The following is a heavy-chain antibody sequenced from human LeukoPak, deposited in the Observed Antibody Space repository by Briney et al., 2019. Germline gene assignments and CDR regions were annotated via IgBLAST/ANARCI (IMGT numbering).Heavy chain of an antibody. V-gene: IGHV3-30*18. CDR3: AKDYDTLYYFDY. J-gene: IGHJ4*02. CDR1: GFTFSSYG. CDR2: ISYDGSNK. D-gene: IGHD3-9*01. Sequence: GGSLRLSCAASGFTFSSYGMHGVRQAPGKGLGWVAVISYDGSNKYYADSVKGRFTISRDNSKNTPYLQMNSLRAEDTAVYYCAKDYDTLYYFDYWGQGTLVTVSS.